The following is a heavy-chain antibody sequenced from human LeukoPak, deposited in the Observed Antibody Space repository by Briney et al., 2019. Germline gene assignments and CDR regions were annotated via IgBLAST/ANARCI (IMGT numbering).Heavy chain of an antibody. CDR2: IGGSGSFI. V-gene: IGHV3-48*02. J-gene: IGHJ6*03. CDR3: ARLLATWDYYYMDV. D-gene: IGHD3-3*02. Sequence: GGSLRLSCAGSGFRFSTYSIKWVRQAPGKGLEWVSHIGGSGSFIYYADSVRGRFTISRDNAKNSVYLQMNSLRDEDTAVYFCARLLATWDYYYMDVWGKGTTVTVSS. CDR1: GFRFSTYS.